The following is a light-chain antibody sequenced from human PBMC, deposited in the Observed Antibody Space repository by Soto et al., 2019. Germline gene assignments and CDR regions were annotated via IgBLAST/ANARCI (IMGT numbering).Light chain of an antibody. CDR1: SSDIGAYDY. J-gene: IGLJ1*01. V-gene: IGLV2-14*01. CDR3: SSYTSSSTPYV. Sequence: QSALTQPASVSGSPGQSITISCTGSSSDIGAYDYVSWYQQRPVKAPKLMIFDVTNRPSGVSDRFSGSKSGNTASLTISGLQTEDEADYSCSSYTSSSTPYVFGTGTKVTVL. CDR2: DVT.